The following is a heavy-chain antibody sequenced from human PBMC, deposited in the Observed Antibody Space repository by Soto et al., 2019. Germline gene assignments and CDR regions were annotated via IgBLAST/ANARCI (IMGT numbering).Heavy chain of an antibody. Sequence: PGGSLRLSCAASGFTSGSYWMSWVRQAPGKGLEWVANIKQDGSEKYYVDSVKGRFTISRDNAKNSLYLQMNSLRAEDTAVYYCARGKEIAARFDYWGQGTLVTVSS. J-gene: IGHJ4*02. CDR3: ARGKEIAARFDY. D-gene: IGHD6-6*01. V-gene: IGHV3-7*03. CDR2: IKQDGSEK. CDR1: GFTSGSYW.